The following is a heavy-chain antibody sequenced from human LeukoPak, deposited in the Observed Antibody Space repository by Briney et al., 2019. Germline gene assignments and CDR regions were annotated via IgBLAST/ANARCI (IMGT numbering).Heavy chain of an antibody. CDR1: GGSFSGYY. V-gene: IGHV4-34*01. CDR2: INHSGST. CDR3: ARLPYGSGYWLHREGRDV. Sequence: SETLSLTCAVYGGSFSGYYWSWIRQPPGKGLEWIGEINHSGSTNYNPSLKSRVTISVDTSKNQFSLKLSSVTAADTAVYYCARLPYGSGYWLHREGRDVWGKGTTVTISS. J-gene: IGHJ6*04. D-gene: IGHD3-10*01.